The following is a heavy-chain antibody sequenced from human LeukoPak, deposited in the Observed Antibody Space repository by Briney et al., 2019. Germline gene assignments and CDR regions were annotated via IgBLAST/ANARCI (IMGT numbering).Heavy chain of an antibody. D-gene: IGHD6-13*01. CDR2: IFYSGST. CDR1: GDSLSSYY. V-gene: IGHV4-59*01. Sequence: RPSETLSLTCTVSGDSLSSYYWTWIRQPPGKALEWIGYIFYSGSTNYNPSLKSRVTISLDTSKNQFSLKLTSVTAADTAVYYCARDHSSSCQLFDYWGQGTLVTVSS. CDR3: ARDHSSSCQLFDY. J-gene: IGHJ4*02.